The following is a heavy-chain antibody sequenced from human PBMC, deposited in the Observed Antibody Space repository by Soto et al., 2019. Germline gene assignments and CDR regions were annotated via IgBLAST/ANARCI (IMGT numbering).Heavy chain of an antibody. CDR3: ARDRVSYDFWSGPIPYGMDV. CDR1: GFTFSSYG. D-gene: IGHD3-3*01. Sequence: GGSLRLSCAASGFTFSSYGMHWVRQAPGKGLEWVAVIWYDGSNKYYADSVKGRFTISRDNSKNTLYLQMNSLRAEDTAVYYCARDRVSYDFWSGPIPYGMDVWGQGTTVIGSS. CDR2: IWYDGSNK. J-gene: IGHJ6*02. V-gene: IGHV3-33*01.